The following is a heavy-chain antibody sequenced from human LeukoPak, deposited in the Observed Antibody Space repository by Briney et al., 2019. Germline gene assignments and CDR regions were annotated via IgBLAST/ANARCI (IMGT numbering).Heavy chain of an antibody. J-gene: IGHJ4*02. CDR3: ASGYGVYYDSSGYAVDY. CDR1: GGSISSSSYY. D-gene: IGHD3-22*01. CDR2: IYYSGST. Sequence: SETLSLTCTVSGGSISSSSYYWGWIRQPPGKGLEWIGSIYYSGSTYYNPSLKSRVTISVDTSKNQFSLKLSSVTAADTAVYYCASGYGVYYDSSGYAVDYWGQGTLVTVSS. V-gene: IGHV4-39*01.